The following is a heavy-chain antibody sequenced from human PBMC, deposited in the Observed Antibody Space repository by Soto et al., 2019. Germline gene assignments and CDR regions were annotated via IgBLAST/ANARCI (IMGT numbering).Heavy chain of an antibody. CDR2: IYHSGTT. CDR3: ARVSGSYYYGMDV. V-gene: IGHV4-39*07. CDR1: GGSISDDTYY. J-gene: IGHJ6*02. D-gene: IGHD1-26*01. Sequence: PSETLSLTCTVSGGSISDDTYYWGWIRQPPGKGLEWIGKIYHSGTTYYNPSLKSRVTISVDKSKNQFSLKLSSVTAADTAVYYCARVSGSYYYGMDVWGQGITVTVSS.